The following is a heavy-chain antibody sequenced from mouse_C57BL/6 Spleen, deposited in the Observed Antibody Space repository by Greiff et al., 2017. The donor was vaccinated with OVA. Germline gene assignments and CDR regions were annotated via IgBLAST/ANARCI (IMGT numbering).Heavy chain of an antibody. CDR1: GYTFTDYY. J-gene: IGHJ3*01. CDR3: AAYYGYDGFAY. V-gene: IGHV1-26*01. CDR2: INPNNGGT. D-gene: IGHD2-2*01. Sequence: VQLQQSGPELVKPGASVKISCKASGYTFTDYYMNWVKQSHGKSLEWIGDINPNNGGTSYNQKFKGKATLTVDKSSSTAYMELRSLTSEDSAVYYCAAYYGYDGFAYWGQGTLVTVSA.